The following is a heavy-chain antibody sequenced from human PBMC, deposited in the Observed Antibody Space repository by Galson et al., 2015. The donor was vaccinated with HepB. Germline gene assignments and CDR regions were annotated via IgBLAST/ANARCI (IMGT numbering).Heavy chain of an antibody. CDR2: ISWNSGSI. CDR3: AKDMAVAGTGIDY. J-gene: IGHJ4*02. V-gene: IGHV3-9*01. Sequence: SLRLSCAASGFTFDDYAMHWVRQAPGKGLEWVSGISWNSGSIGYADSVKGRFTISRDNAKNSLYLQMNSLRAEDTALYYCAKDMAVAGTGIDYWGQGTLVTVSS. CDR1: GFTFDDYA. D-gene: IGHD6-19*01.